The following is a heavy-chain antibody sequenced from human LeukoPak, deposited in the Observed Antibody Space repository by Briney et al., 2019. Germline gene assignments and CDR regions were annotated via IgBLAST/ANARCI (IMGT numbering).Heavy chain of an antibody. CDR3: ARHTRGDAFDI. J-gene: IGHJ3*02. Sequence: SETLSLTCTVSGGSIRNYYWSWIRQPPGKGLEWIGNIYYSGSTGNNPSLKSRVTISADTSKNQLSLKLSSVTAADTAVYYCARHTRGDAFDIWGQGTMVTVSS. CDR2: IYYSGST. V-gene: IGHV4-59*01. D-gene: IGHD2-2*02. CDR1: GGSIRNYY.